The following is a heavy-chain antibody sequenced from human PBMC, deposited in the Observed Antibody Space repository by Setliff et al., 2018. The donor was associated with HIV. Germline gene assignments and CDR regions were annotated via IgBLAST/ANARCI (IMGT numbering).Heavy chain of an antibody. CDR3: ARHRASSSGFPLDF. CDR2: INHSGSN. V-gene: IGHV4-34*01. D-gene: IGHD6-6*01. J-gene: IGHJ4*02. Sequence: SETLSLTCAVYGESLSPYYWSWIRQPPGKGLEWIGEINHSGSNNYNPSLKSRVTLSVDTSKNQFSLRLSSVTATDTAVYYCARHRASSSGFPLDFWGQGILVTVSS. CDR1: GESLSPYY.